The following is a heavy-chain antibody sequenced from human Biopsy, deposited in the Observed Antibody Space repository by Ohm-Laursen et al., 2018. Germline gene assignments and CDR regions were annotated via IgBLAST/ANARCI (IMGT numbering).Heavy chain of an antibody. Sequence: SLRLSCTASEFIFSSYWMHWVRQAPGKGLVWVSRINRDGSSTTYADSVKGRFTISRDSAKNTLYLQMNSLRAEDTAVYYCAREGYCSRTSCYPDYWGQGTLVTVSS. CDR2: INRDGSST. CDR1: EFIFSSYW. V-gene: IGHV3-74*01. D-gene: IGHD2-2*01. CDR3: AREGYCSRTSCYPDY. J-gene: IGHJ4*02.